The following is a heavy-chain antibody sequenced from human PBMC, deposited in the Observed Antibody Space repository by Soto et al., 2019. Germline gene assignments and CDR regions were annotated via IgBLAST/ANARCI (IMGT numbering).Heavy chain of an antibody. CDR3: ARARFLEWLFDY. V-gene: IGHV4-59*01. D-gene: IGHD3-3*01. CDR2: IYYSGST. J-gene: IGHJ4*02. Sequence: SETLSLTCTVSGGSISSYYWSWIRQPPGKGLEWIGYIYYSGSTNYNPSLKSRVTISVDTSKNQFSLKLSSVTAADTAVYYCARARFLEWLFDYWGQGTLVTASS. CDR1: GGSISSYY.